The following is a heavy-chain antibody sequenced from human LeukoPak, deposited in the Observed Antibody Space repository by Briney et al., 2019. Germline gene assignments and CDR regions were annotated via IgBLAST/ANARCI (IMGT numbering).Heavy chain of an antibody. Sequence: GGSLRRSCTGSGFTFSDYWMTCSRKAPGKGLEWVANIKQDRSEKYYVDSVKGRFTISRDNAKNSLYLQMNSLRAEDTALYYCAKDITLYYYGSGSFDYWGQGTLVTVSS. CDR2: IKQDRSEK. V-gene: IGHV3-7*03. D-gene: IGHD3-10*01. CDR1: GFTFSDYW. CDR3: AKDITLYYYGSGSFDY. J-gene: IGHJ4*02.